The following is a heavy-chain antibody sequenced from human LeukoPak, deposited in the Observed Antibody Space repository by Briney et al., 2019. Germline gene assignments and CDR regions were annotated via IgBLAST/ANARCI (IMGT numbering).Heavy chain of an antibody. CDR2: IYPGDSDT. CDR3: ARPGVKWYITKGAFDI. Sequence: KPGESLKISCKGSGYSFTSYWIGWVRQMPGKGLEWMGIIYPGDSDTRYSPSFQGQVTISADKSISTAYLQWSSLKASDTAMYYCARPGVKWYITKGAFDIWGQGTMVTVSS. CDR1: GYSFTSYW. V-gene: IGHV5-51*01. J-gene: IGHJ3*02. D-gene: IGHD3-3*01.